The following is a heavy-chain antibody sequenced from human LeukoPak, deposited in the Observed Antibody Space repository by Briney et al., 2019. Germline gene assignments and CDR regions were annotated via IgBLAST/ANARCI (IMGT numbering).Heavy chain of an antibody. J-gene: IGHJ4*02. CDR3: ARERWLGH. CDR1: GFPFSSYS. Sequence: GGSLRLSCAASGFPFSSYSMNWVRQAPGKGLEFVSYISRSSNSISYADSVQGRVNISRDNSKDTLFLQVNSLRAEDTAVYYCARERWLGHWGQGTLVTVSS. D-gene: IGHD6-19*01. CDR2: ISRSSNSI. V-gene: IGHV3-48*01.